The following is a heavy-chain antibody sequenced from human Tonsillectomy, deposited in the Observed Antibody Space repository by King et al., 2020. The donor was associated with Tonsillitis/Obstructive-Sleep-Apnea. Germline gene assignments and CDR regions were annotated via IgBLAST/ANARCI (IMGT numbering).Heavy chain of an antibody. CDR2: IYYSGST. CDR1: GGPISSYY. D-gene: IGHD4-11*01. Sequence: QLQESGPGLVKPSETLSLTCTVSGGPISSYYWSWIRQPPGKGLEWIGYIYYSGSTNYNPSLKSRVTISVDTSKNQFSLKLSSVTAADTAVYYCARHTLQDGDAFDIWGQGTMVTVSS. CDR3: ARHTLQDGDAFDI. J-gene: IGHJ3*02. V-gene: IGHV4-59*08.